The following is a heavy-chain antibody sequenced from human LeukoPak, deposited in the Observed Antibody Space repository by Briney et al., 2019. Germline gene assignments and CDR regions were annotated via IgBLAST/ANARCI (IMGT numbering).Heavy chain of an antibody. CDR3: AKGRGMGGGVTRVRYYYGMDV. D-gene: IGHD3-16*01. V-gene: IGHV3-23*01. J-gene: IGHJ6*02. CDR2: ISGSGGST. Sequence: GGSLRLSCAASGFTVTVNSMSWVRQAPGKGLEWVSAISGSGGSTYYADSVKGRFTISRDNSKNTLYLQMNSLRAEDTAVYYCAKGRGMGGGVTRVRYYYGMDVWGQGTTVTVSS. CDR1: GFTVTVNS.